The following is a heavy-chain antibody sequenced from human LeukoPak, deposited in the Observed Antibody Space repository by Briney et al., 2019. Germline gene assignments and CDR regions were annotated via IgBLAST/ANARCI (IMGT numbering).Heavy chain of an antibody. Sequence: SETLSLTCAVSGGSISSNNWWTWVRQPPGKGLEWIGEIYHSGSTNYNPSLKSRVTISVDKSNNQFSLNLSSVTAADTAVYYCAGASSGSYYQYFYYYYMDVWGKGTTVTVSS. D-gene: IGHD1-26*01. J-gene: IGHJ6*03. CDR2: IYHSGST. CDR1: GGSISSNNW. V-gene: IGHV4-4*02. CDR3: AGASSGSYYQYFYYYYMDV.